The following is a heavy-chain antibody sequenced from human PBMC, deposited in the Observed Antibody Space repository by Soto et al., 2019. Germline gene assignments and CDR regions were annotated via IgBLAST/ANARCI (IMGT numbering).Heavy chain of an antibody. CDR1: GGSISSSSYY. CDR3: ARPGVATGNPYYYYFYTHA. J-gene: IGHJ6*03. Sequence: SETLSLTCTVSGGSISSSSYYWGWIRQPPGKGLEWIGSIYYSGSTYYNPSLKSRVTISVDTSKNQFSLKLSSVTAADTAVYYCARPGVATGNPYYYYFYTHAWGKGTTISVS. V-gene: IGHV4-39*01. D-gene: IGHD5-12*01. CDR2: IYYSGST.